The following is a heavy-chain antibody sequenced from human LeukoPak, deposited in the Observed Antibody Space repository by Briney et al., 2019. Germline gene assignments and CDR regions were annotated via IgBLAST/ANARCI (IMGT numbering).Heavy chain of an antibody. CDR3: ARARGVCTNGVCYRAYYFDY. D-gene: IGHD2-8*01. J-gene: IGHJ4*02. CDR1: GGSISSYY. Sequence: SETLSLTCTVSGGSISSYYWSWIRQPAGKGLEWIGRIYTSGSTNYNPSLKSRVTMSVDTSKNRFSLKLSSVTAADTAVYYCARARGVCTNGVCYRAYYFDYWGQGTLVTVSS. CDR2: IYTSGST. V-gene: IGHV4-4*07.